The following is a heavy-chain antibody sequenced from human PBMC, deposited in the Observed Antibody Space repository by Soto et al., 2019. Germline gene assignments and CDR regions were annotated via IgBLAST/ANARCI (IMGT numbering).Heavy chain of an antibody. V-gene: IGHV6-1*01. CDR2: TYYRSKWYN. D-gene: IGHD2-2*02. CDR1: GDSVSSNSAA. Sequence: SQTLSLTCAISGDSVSSNSAAWNWIRQSPSRGLEWLGRTYYRSKWYNDYAVSVKSRITINPDTSKNQFSLQLNSVPPEDTAVYYCAREGVCSSTSCYTNGMDVWGPGPTVTVSS. CDR3: AREGVCSSTSCYTNGMDV. J-gene: IGHJ6*02.